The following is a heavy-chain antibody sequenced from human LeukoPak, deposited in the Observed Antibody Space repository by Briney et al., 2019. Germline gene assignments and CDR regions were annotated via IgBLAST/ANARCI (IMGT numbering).Heavy chain of an antibody. J-gene: IGHJ5*02. D-gene: IGHD3-22*01. CDR2: INHSGST. V-gene: IGHV4-34*01. CDR1: GGSFSGYY. Sequence: SETLSLTCAVYGGSFSGYYWSWIRQPPGKGREWIGEINHSGSTNYNPSLKSRVTISVDTSKNQFSLKLSSVTAADTAVYYCAREKYYYDGSGSPNWFDPWGQGTLVTVPS. CDR3: AREKYYYDGSGSPNWFDP.